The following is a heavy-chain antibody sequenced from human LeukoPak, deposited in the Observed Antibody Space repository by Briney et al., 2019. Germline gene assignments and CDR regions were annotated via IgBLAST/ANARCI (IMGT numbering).Heavy chain of an antibody. CDR2: INPSGGST. V-gene: IGHV1-46*01. Sequence: ASVKVSCKASGYTFTSYYMHWVRQAPGQGLEWMGIINPSGGSTSYAQKFQGRVTMTEDTSTDTAYMELSSLRSEDTAVYYCARRAAVVGPLYYFDNWGQGTLVTVSS. CDR3: ARRAAVVGPLYYFDN. J-gene: IGHJ4*02. D-gene: IGHD6-19*01. CDR1: GYTFTSYY.